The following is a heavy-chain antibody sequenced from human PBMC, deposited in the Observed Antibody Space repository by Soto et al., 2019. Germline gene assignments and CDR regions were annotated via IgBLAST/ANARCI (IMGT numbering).Heavy chain of an antibody. V-gene: IGHV1-8*03. D-gene: IGHD5-18*01. J-gene: IGHJ4*02. CDR1: GYTFINYD. CDR2: MNPGSGKT. CDR3: ARAREPEYSSAIFFDI. Sequence: GASVKVSCKASGYTFINYDISWVRQATGQGLEWMGWMNPGSGKTGYANKFQGRFTISRDISTNMVYLQMSSLTDEDTAVYYCARAREPEYSSAIFFDIWGQGALVTVSS.